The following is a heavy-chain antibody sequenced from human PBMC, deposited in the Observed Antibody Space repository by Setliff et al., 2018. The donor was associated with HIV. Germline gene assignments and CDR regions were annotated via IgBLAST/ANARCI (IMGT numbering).Heavy chain of an antibody. CDR3: GVSGGSSPGY. D-gene: IGHD2-15*01. J-gene: IGHJ4*02. V-gene: IGHV3-7*01. CDR1: GFTFDNAW. CDR2: IKQDGSEK. Sequence: QTGGSLRLSCIVSGFTFDNAWMSWVRQAPGKGLEWVANIKQDGSEKYYVDSVKGRFTISRDNAKNTHYLQMTSLRPEDTAVYYCGVSGGSSPGYWGQGTLVTVSS.